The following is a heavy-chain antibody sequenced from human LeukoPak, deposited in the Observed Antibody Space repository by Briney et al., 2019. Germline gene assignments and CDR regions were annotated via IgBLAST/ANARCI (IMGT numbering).Heavy chain of an antibody. Sequence: PSETLSLTCTVSGGSISSSSYYWGWIRQPPGKGLEWIGSIYYSGSTNYNPSLKSRFTTSLDTSKNQFSLKLSSVTAADTAIYFCTGELAGTTVHYWGQGTLVTISS. J-gene: IGHJ4*02. D-gene: IGHD1-7*01. CDR3: TGELAGTTVHY. CDR1: GGSISSSSYY. CDR2: IYYSGST. V-gene: IGHV4-39*07.